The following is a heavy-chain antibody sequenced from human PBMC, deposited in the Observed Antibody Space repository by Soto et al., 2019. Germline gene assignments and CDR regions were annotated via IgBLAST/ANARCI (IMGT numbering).Heavy chain of an antibody. J-gene: IGHJ6*02. CDR2: ISYSGRT. CDR3: AREEGAVTTGGYYYYYGIDV. V-gene: IGHV4-31*03. D-gene: IGHD4-17*01. Sequence: QIQLQESGPGLVKPSQTLSLTCTVSGGSISSGGYYWNWIRQHPGKGLEWIGYISYSGRTLYNPSLKSRVNISVDTSKKQFSLKLSSVTAADTAVYYCAREEGAVTTGGYYYYYGIDVWGQGTTVTVSS. CDR1: GGSISSGGYY.